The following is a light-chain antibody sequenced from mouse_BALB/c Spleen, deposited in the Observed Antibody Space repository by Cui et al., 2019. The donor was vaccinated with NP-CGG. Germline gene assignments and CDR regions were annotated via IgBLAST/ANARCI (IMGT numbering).Light chain of an antibody. Sequence: VVTHESPLTTSPGETVTLTCRSSTGAVTTSNYANWVQEKPDHLFTGLIGGTNNRAPGVPARFSGSLIGDKAALTITGAQTEDEAIYFCALWYSNHWVFGGGTKLTVL. V-gene: IGLV1*01. CDR3: ALWYSNHWV. CDR1: TGAVTTSNY. CDR2: GTN. J-gene: IGLJ1*01.